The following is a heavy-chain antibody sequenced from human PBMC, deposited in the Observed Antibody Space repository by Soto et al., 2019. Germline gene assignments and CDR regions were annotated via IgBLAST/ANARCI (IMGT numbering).Heavy chain of an antibody. CDR1: GFTFSSYA. J-gene: IGHJ6*02. V-gene: IGHV3-30-3*01. CDR3: ARDGWGGYSGYDYYYYGMDV. CDR2: ISYDGSNK. Sequence: GGSLRLSCAASGFTFSSYAMHWVRQAPGKGLEWVAVISYDGSNKYYADSVKGRFTISRDNSKNTLYLQMNSLRAEDTAVYYCARDGWGGYSGYDYYYYGMDVWGQGTTVTVSS. D-gene: IGHD5-12*01.